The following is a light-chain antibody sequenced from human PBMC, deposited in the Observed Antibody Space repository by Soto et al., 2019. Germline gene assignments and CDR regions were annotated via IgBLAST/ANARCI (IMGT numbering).Light chain of an antibody. CDR2: DAS. J-gene: IGKJ1*01. CDR3: QQYSSYSRT. CDR1: QSISSW. V-gene: IGKV1-5*01. Sequence: DIQMTQSPSTLSASVGDRVTITCRASQSISSWLAWYQQKPGKAPKVLIYDASSLESGVPSRFSGSGSGTEFTLTISSLQPDDFATYFCQQYSSYSRTFGQGPKVDIK.